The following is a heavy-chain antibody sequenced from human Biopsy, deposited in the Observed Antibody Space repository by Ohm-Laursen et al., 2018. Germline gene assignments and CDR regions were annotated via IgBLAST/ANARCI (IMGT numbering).Heavy chain of an antibody. V-gene: IGHV1-69*10. D-gene: IGHD3-10*01. CDR3: ARDTLMAQHLVPGANWFDP. J-gene: IGHJ5*02. CDR1: GGTFQKYG. Sequence: ASVKVSCKASGGTFQKYGVTWVRQAPGQGLEWMGGIIPMLGTVQYARKLRGRVTITADKPTSTAYMELTSLTSDDTAVYYCARDTLMAQHLVPGANWFDPWGQGTLVTVSS. CDR2: IIPMLGTV.